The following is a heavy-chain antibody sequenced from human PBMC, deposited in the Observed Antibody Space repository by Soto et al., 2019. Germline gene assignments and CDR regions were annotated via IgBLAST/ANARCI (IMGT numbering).Heavy chain of an antibody. V-gene: IGHV3-23*01. CDR1: VFTFSSFA. J-gene: IGHJ6*02. CDR2: ISSGGDNT. D-gene: IGHD6-19*01. Sequence: PGGSLRLSCAGSVFTFSSFAMSWVRQAPGQGLAWVSTISSGGDNTYSADSVKGRFTISRDNSKNTLYLQMNSLRAEDTAVYYCAKDFDSYSSGRYGMDVWGQGTTVTVSS. CDR3: AKDFDSYSSGRYGMDV.